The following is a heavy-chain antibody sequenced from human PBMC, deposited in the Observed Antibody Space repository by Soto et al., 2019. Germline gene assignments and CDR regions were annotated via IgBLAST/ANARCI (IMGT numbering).Heavy chain of an antibody. D-gene: IGHD3-22*01. CDR2: IYSCGST. Sequence: ETLSLTCTVSGGSISSGGYYMSWVRQAPGKGLEWVSVIYSCGSTYYADSVKGRFTISRDNSKNTLYLQMNSLRAEDTAVYYCARALGKDYLITDYWGQGTLVTVSS. J-gene: IGHJ4*02. V-gene: IGHV3-66*01. CDR3: ARALGKDYLITDY. CDR1: GGSISSGGYY.